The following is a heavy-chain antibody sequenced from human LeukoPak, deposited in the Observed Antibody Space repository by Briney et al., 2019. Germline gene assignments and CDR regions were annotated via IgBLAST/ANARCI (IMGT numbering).Heavy chain of an antibody. V-gene: IGHV1-24*01. CDR3: ATAPFYGGSFAQLDY. Sequence: ASVKVSCKVSGYTLTELSMHWVRQAPGKWLEWMGGFDPEDGETIYAQKFQGRVTMTEDTSTDTAYMELSSLRSEDTAVYYCATAPFYGGSFAQLDYWGQGTLVTVSS. CDR1: GYTLTELS. D-gene: IGHD1-26*01. CDR2: FDPEDGET. J-gene: IGHJ4*02.